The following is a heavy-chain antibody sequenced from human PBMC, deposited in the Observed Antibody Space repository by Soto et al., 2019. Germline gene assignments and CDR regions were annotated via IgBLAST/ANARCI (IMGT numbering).Heavy chain of an antibody. CDR1: GFSLSNERMG. CDR2: IFSKDET. D-gene: IGHD1-20*01. Sequence: QVTLKESGPVLVKPTETLTLTCTVSGFSLSNERMGVSWIRQPPWKALQWLAHIFSKDETSYSTSLKNRLTLSKDTSQSQVVLTMTNMDPVDTATYSCARILWHGLNFSCLDYWGQGTLVTGSS. J-gene: IGHJ4*02. V-gene: IGHV2-26*01. CDR3: ARILWHGLNFSCLDY.